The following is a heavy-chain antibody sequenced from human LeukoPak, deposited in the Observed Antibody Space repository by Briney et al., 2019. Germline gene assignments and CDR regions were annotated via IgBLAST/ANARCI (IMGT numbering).Heavy chain of an antibody. CDR2: INPSGGST. D-gene: IGHD2-2*01. CDR3: ARDRRAYCSSTSCLAFDP. Sequence: GASVKVSCKASGYTFTSYYMHWVRQAPGQGLEWMGIINPSGGSTSYAQKFQGRVTMTRDTSTSTVYMELSSLRSEDTAVYYCARDRRAYCSSTSCLAFDPWDQGTLVTVSS. V-gene: IGHV1-46*01. J-gene: IGHJ5*02. CDR1: GYTFTSYY.